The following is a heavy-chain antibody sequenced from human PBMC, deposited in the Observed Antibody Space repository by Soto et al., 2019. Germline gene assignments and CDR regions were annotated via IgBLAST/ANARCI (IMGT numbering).Heavy chain of an antibody. CDR1: GHTFTGYY. J-gene: IGHJ6*02. CDR2: INPNSGGT. D-gene: IGHD6-13*01. V-gene: IGHV1-2*04. CDR3: ARQQLVPYYYYGMDV. Sequence: ASVKVSCKASGHTFTGYYMHWVRQAPGQGLEWMGWINPNSGGTNYAQKFQGWVTMTRDTSISTAYMELSRLRSDDTAVYYCARQQLVPYYYYGMDVWGQGTTVTVSS.